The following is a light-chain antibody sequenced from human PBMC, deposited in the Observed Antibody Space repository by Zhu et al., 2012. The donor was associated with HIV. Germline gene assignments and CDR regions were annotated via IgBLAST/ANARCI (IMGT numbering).Light chain of an antibody. CDR1: QGISNH. Sequence: SQGISNHLAWYHQKPGKAPKLLIYGASVLQSGVPSRFSGSGSGTEFILTISSLQPEDFATYFCQHLTLYPTFGGGSKVEIK. CDR3: QHLTLYPT. V-gene: IGKV1-9*01. J-gene: IGKJ4*01. CDR2: GAS.